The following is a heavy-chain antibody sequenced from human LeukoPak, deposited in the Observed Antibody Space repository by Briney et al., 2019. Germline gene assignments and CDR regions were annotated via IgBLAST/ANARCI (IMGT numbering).Heavy chain of an antibody. D-gene: IGHD2-15*01. J-gene: IGHJ4*02. CDR3: ATGAVVVAAYDY. Sequence: ASVTVSCKASGYTFTGYYMHWVRQAPGQGLEWMGWINPNSGGTNYAQKFQGRVTMTRDTSISTAYMELSRLRSDDTAVYYCATGAVVVAAYDYWGQGTLVTVSS. CDR1: GYTFTGYY. CDR2: INPNSGGT. V-gene: IGHV1-2*02.